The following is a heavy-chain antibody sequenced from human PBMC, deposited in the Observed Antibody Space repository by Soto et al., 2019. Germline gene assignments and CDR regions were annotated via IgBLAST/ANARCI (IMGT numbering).Heavy chain of an antibody. D-gene: IGHD6-19*01. CDR2: ISYDGSNK. V-gene: IGHV3-30-3*01. Sequence: GGSLRLSCAASGFTFSSYAMHWVRQAPGKGLEWVAVISYDGSNKYYADSVKGRFTISRDNSKNTLYLQMNSLRAEDTAVYYCARDPGMSPVAGFDYWGQGTLVTVSS. CDR3: ARDPGMSPVAGFDY. J-gene: IGHJ4*02. CDR1: GFTFSSYA.